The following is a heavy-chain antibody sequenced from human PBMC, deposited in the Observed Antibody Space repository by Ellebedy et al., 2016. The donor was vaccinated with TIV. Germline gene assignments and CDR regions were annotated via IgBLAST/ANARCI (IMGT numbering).Heavy chain of an antibody. CDR3: AGVRKTVADVDV. J-gene: IGHJ6*02. D-gene: IGHD6-19*01. Sequence: MPSETLSLTCAVYGGSFSGYYWSWIRQPPGKGLEWIGSIYYSGSTNYNPSLKSRVTISIDTSKNQFSLKLNSVTAADTAVYYCAGVRKTVADVDVWGQGTTVTVSS. CDR1: GGSFSGYY. CDR2: IYYSGST. V-gene: IGHV4-59*01.